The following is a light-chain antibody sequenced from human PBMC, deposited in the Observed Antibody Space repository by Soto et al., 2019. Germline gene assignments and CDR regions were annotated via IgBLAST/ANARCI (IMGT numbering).Light chain of an antibody. CDR2: GAS. Sequence: EFVLTQSPGTLSLSPGERATLSCRASQSVSSSYLAWYQQKPGQAPRLLIFGASSRATGIPDRFSGSGSGTDFTLTINRPEPEDFALYYCQQSGSSPRLTFGGGTKVEIK. CDR1: QSVSSSY. CDR3: QQSGSSPRLT. V-gene: IGKV3-20*01. J-gene: IGKJ4*01.